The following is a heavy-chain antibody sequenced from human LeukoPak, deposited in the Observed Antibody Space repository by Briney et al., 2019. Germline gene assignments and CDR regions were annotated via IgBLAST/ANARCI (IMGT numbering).Heavy chain of an antibody. CDR3: ARGILS. CDR2: ISYSGRT. D-gene: IGHD3-3*01. Sequence: SETLSLTCTVSGGSFSDHYWMWIRQSPGKGLEWIGCISYSGRTNYNPSLKSRVTISADTSKSQFSLNLSSVTVADTALYYCARGILSWGQGTLVTVSS. V-gene: IGHV4-59*11. CDR1: GGSFSDHY. J-gene: IGHJ5*02.